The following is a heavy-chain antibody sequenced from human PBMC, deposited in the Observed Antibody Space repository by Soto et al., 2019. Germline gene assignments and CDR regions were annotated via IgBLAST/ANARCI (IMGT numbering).Heavy chain of an antibody. Sequence: QVQLVESGGGVVQPGRSLRLSCAASGFNFRNYDVHWVRQAPGKGLEWVAMISHDGGDEYFADSVKGRFTISRDNSKNTLDLQMNSLTTNDTAVYYSARVFNDRWFGEVSHIARWGRGTLVIVSS. J-gene: IGHJ4*01. CDR1: GFNFRNYD. D-gene: IGHD3-10*01. V-gene: IGHV3-30*03. CDR3: ARVFNDRWFGEVSHIAR. CDR2: ISHDGGDE.